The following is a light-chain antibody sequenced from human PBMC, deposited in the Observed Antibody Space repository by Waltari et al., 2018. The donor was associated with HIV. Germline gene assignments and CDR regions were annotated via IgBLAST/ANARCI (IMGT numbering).Light chain of an antibody. CDR3: QHFGSSRT. CDR2: GAS. CDR1: QTIGSSY. J-gene: IGKJ1*01. Sequence: EIVLTQSPGTLSLSPGERATLSCRASQTIGSSYLAWYQQKPCQAPSLLIFGASTRATGNTDRFSGSGARTDFTLTISRLEPDDLAVYYCQHFGSSRTFGQGTKVEIK. V-gene: IGKV3-20*01.